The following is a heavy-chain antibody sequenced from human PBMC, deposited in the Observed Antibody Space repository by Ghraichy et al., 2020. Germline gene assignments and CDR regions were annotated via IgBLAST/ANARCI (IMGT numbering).Heavy chain of an antibody. J-gene: IGHJ2*01. D-gene: IGHD5-18*01. V-gene: IGHV3-30*18. Sequence: GGSLRLSCAASRFTFGSHGMHWVRQTPGKGLDWVAAISDDGTNRYYGDSVKGRFIISRDNSKNTLYLQLNNLVPGDTAVYFCAKDRGYAYGFDWYFDLWGRGTLVTVSS. CDR1: RFTFGSHG. CDR2: ISDDGTNR. CDR3: AKDRGYAYGFDWYFDL.